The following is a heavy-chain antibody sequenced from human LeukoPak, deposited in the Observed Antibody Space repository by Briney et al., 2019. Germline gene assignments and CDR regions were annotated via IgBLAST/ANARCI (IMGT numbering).Heavy chain of an antibody. D-gene: IGHD2-2*01. V-gene: IGHV4-34*01. CDR1: GGSFSCYY. CDR3: ARGLNRFLPAAQLDY. Sequence: SEPLPLTCAVYGGSFSCYYWSWIRQPPGKGLEWIEEINHSGSTNYNQSLKSRVTMSVDTSKHQCSLTLSSVTAADTAVYYCARGLNRFLPAAQLDYWGQGTLVTVSS. J-gene: IGHJ4*02. CDR2: INHSGST.